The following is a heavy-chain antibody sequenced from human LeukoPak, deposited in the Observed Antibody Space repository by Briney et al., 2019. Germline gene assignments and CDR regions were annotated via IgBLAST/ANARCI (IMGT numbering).Heavy chain of an antibody. D-gene: IGHD6-19*01. CDR3: ASAFFVPNSGWPFDF. V-gene: IGHV1-69*06. CDR1: GGTFSSYD. J-gene: IGHJ4*02. CDR2: IIPIFGTS. Sequence: SVKVCKASGGTFSSYDINWVRQAPGQGLEWMGGIIPIFGTSNYAQKFQGRITIIADKSTSTAFMELSSLRFEDTAVYYCASAFFVPNSGWPFDFWGQGTLVTVSS.